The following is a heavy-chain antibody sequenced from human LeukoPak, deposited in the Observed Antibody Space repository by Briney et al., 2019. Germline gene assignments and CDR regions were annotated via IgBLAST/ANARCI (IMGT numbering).Heavy chain of an antibody. CDR2: IYPGDSDT. CDR3: ARTRGSPKYYYDSSGYLGYFDY. CDR1: GYSFTSYW. V-gene: IGHV5-51*01. Sequence: GESLKISCKGSGYSFTSYWIGWVRQMPGKGLEWMGIIYPGDSDTRYSPSLQGQVTISADKSISTAYLQWSSLKASDTAMYYCARTRGSPKYYYDSSGYLGYFDYWGQGTLVTVSS. D-gene: IGHD3-22*01. J-gene: IGHJ4*02.